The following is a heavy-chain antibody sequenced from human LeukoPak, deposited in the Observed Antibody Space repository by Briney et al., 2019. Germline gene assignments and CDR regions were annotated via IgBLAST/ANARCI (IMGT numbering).Heavy chain of an antibody. Sequence: SGGSLRLSCAASGFTFSSYSMNWVRQAPGKGLEWVSSISSSSRFIYYADSVRGRFTVSRDNAKNSLYLQMNSLRAGDTAVYYCARAGSYSSWFAPWGQGTLVTVSS. CDR3: ARAGSYSSWFAP. CDR1: GFTFSSYS. D-gene: IGHD4-11*01. V-gene: IGHV3-21*06. CDR2: ISSSSRFI. J-gene: IGHJ5*02.